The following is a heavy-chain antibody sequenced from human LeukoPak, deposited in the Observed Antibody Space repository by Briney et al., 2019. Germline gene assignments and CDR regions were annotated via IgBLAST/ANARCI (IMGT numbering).Heavy chain of an antibody. Sequence: HAGGSLRLSCAASGFIFGNYAMSWVRQAPGKGLEWVSAIGGRDSGTYYADSVGGRFTVSRDDPKNTLYLQMNTLRAEDTAVYYCAKWGDYDILTGYYDSDYWGQGTLVTVSS. D-gene: IGHD3-9*01. CDR3: AKWGDYDILTGYYDSDY. CDR2: IGGRDSGT. J-gene: IGHJ4*02. CDR1: GFIFGNYA. V-gene: IGHV3-23*01.